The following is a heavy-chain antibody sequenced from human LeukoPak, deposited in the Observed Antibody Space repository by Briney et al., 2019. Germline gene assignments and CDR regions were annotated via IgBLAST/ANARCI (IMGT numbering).Heavy chain of an antibody. CDR3: AASIVVGPLGYDAFDI. D-gene: IGHD3-22*01. CDR1: GGSITRGGHF. V-gene: IGHV4-31*03. CDR2: ISYSGST. Sequence: SETLSLTCTVSGGSITRGGHFWSWIRQHPVRGLEWIGHISYSGSTYFNPSLKSRLSMSADTSENQFSLKLRSVTAADTAVYYCAASIVVGPLGYDAFDIWGQGAMVTVSS. J-gene: IGHJ3*02.